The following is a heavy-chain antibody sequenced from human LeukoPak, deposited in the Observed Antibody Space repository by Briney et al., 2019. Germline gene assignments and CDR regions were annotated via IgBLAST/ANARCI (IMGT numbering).Heavy chain of an antibody. V-gene: IGHV1-46*01. J-gene: IGHJ4*02. CDR2: INPTGGST. CDR1: GYTFATYY. CDR3: ARGYELDLGELSLYYFDY. D-gene: IGHD3-16*02. Sequence: ASVKVSCKASGYTFATYYIHWVRQAPGEGLEWMGIINPTGGSTSYAQKFQGRVTMTRDTSTSTVYMEMSSLRSEDTAVYYCARGYELDLGELSLYYFDYWGQGTLVTVSS.